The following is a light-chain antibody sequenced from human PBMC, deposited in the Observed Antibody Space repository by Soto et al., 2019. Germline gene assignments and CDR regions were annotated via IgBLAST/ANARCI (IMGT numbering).Light chain of an antibody. Sequence: EIVLTQSPGTLSLSPGERATLSCRASRSVGSNFLAWYQQKPGQAPRLLIFDSVRRATGVPYRFSGSGSGTDFTLSIRRLDPEDIAIYYCQQYASSPYTFGQGTTVEI. CDR1: RSVGSNF. CDR2: DSV. J-gene: IGKJ2*01. CDR3: QQYASSPYT. V-gene: IGKV3-20*01.